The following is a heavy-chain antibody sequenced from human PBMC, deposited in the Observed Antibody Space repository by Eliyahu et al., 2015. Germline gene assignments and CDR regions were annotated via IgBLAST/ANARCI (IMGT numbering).Heavy chain of an antibody. Sequence: QVTLRESGPALVKPTQTLXLTCTFSGFSLSTSGXXVXWIRXPPGKALEWLARIDWDDDKYYSTSLKTRLTISKDTSKNQVVLTMTNMDPVDTATYYCARISGGYCSGGSCYRSYFDYWGQGTLVTVSS. V-gene: IGHV2-70*15. D-gene: IGHD2-15*01. CDR3: ARISGGYCSGGSCYRSYFDY. J-gene: IGHJ4*02. CDR2: IDWDDDK. CDR1: GFSLSTSGXX.